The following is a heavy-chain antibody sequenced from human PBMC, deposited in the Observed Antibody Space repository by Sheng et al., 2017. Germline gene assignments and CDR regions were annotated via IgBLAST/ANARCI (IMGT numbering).Heavy chain of an antibody. J-gene: IGHJ4*02. CDR3: ARAVYYDMLTGVYFDY. D-gene: IGHD3-9*01. CDR2: IYHSGST. Sequence: QVQLQESGPGLVKPSQTLSLTCAVSGVSISYGGYYWSWIRQDPGQGLEWIGYIYHSGSTFYNPSLKSRVTIFLDTSKNQFSLKMTSVTVADTALYFCARAVYYDMLTGVYFDYWGQGTLVTVSS. CDR1: GVSISYGGYY. V-gene: IGHV4-31*11.